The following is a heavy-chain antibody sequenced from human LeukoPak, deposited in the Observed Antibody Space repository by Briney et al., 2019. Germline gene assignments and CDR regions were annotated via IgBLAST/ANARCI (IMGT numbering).Heavy chain of an antibody. D-gene: IGHD3-10*01. CDR1: GFTFSSYG. CDR3: AKDRVAPFDY. V-gene: IGHV3-30*02. CDR2: IRYNGSNK. J-gene: IGHJ4*02. Sequence: GRSLRLSCAASGFTFSSYGMHSVRQAPGKGLEWVAFIRYNGSNKYYADSVKGRFTISRDNSKNTLYLQMNSLRAEDTAVYYCAKDRVAPFDYWGQGTLVTVSS.